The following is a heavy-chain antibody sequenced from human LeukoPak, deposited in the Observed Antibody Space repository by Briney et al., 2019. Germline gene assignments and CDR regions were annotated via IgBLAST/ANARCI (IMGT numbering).Heavy chain of an antibody. J-gene: IGHJ6*03. CDR3: ASHLIAATNYYYYYYMDV. Sequence: PGASVKVSYKASGYTFTSYGISWVRQAPGQGLEWMGGIIPIFGTANYAQKFQGRVTITADESTSTAYMELSSLRSEDTAVYYCASHLIAATNYYYYYYMDVWGKGTTVTISS. V-gene: IGHV1-69*13. CDR1: GYTFTSYG. D-gene: IGHD6-13*01. CDR2: IIPIFGTA.